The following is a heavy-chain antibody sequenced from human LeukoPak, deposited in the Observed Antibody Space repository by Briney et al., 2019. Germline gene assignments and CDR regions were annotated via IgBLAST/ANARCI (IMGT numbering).Heavy chain of an antibody. J-gene: IGHJ4*02. V-gene: IGHV1-8*01. Sequence: ASVKVSCKASGYTFTSYDINWVRQATGQGLEWMGWMSPNSGNTGYAQKFQGRVTMTRNTSISTAYMELSSLRSEDTAVYYCARGRRIAAAGGTRGYYFDYWGRGTLVTVSS. D-gene: IGHD6-13*01. CDR2: MSPNSGNT. CDR3: ARGRRIAAAGGTRGYYFDY. CDR1: GYTFTSYD.